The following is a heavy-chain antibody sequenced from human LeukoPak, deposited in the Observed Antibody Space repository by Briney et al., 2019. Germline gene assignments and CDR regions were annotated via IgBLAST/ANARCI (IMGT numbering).Heavy chain of an antibody. D-gene: IGHD4-23*01. J-gene: IGHJ4*02. Sequence: ASMKVSCKASGYTITSYDMHWVRQAPGQGLEWMGIINPSGGSTSYEQKFQGRVTMTRDMSTSTVYMELSSLRSEDTAVYYCARGRWSPPFDFWGQGTLVTVSS. V-gene: IGHV1-46*01. CDR3: ARGRWSPPFDF. CDR1: GYTITSYD. CDR2: INPSGGST.